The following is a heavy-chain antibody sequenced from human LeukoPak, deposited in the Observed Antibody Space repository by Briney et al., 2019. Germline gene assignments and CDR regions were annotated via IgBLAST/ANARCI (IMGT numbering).Heavy chain of an antibody. CDR3: AKDWEWFGEFSN. Sequence: GGSLRLSCAASGFTFSNYAMSWVRQAPGKGLKWVSAISSSGSATYYADSVKGRFTISRDNSKNTLYLQMSSLRAEDTAVYYCAKDWEWFGEFSNWGQGTLVTVSS. CDR2: ISSSGSAT. CDR1: GFTFSNYA. J-gene: IGHJ4*02. V-gene: IGHV3-23*01. D-gene: IGHD3-10*01.